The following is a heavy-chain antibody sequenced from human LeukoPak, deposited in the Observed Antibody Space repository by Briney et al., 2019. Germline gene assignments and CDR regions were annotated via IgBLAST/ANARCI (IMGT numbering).Heavy chain of an antibody. V-gene: IGHV3-74*01. CDR3: ARDGGLLPDN. Sequence: GGSLRLSCAASGFPFSTYWMHWVRQPPGKGLMWVSRTSPDGSSRSYADSVKGRFIISRDNAKNTLSLQMNSLTAADTAVYYCARDGGLLPDNWGKGTLVTVSS. J-gene: IGHJ4*02. CDR2: TSPDGSSR. CDR1: GFPFSTYW. D-gene: IGHD2-21*02.